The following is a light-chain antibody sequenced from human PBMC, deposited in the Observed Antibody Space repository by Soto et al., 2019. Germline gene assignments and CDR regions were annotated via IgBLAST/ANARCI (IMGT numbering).Light chain of an antibody. CDR2: DVS. Sequence: QSALTQPASVSGSPGQSITISCTGTSSDVGGYNYVSWYQQHPGKAPKLMIDDVSNRPSGVSNRFSGSKSGNTASLTISGLQAEDEADYSCSSYTSSSTVFGGGTKLTVL. J-gene: IGLJ2*01. V-gene: IGLV2-14*01. CDR3: SSYTSSSTV. CDR1: SSDVGGYNY.